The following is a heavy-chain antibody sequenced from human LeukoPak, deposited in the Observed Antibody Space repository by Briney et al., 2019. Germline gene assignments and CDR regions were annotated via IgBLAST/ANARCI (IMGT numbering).Heavy chain of an antibody. Sequence: GGSLRLSCTGSGFTFGDYAISWVRQAPGKGLEWLAYIRYDGSSKYYADSVKGRFTISRDNSKNTLYLQMNSLRAEDTAVYYCAKDPDSDMDVWGKGTTVTISS. V-gene: IGHV3-30*02. CDR2: IRYDGSSK. CDR1: GFTFGDYA. CDR3: AKDPDSDMDV. J-gene: IGHJ6*03. D-gene: IGHD2-21*01.